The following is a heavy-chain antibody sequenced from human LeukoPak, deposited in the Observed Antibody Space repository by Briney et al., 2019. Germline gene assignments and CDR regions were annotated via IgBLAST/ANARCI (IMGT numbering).Heavy chain of an antibody. CDR2: IYYSGST. J-gene: IGHJ4*02. Sequence: SETLSLTCTVSVGSISSYYWSWIRQLPGKGLEWIGYIYYSGSTNYNPSLKSRVTISVDTSKNQFSLKLSSVTAADTAVYYCARHMQQLVRFDYWGQGTLVTVSS. CDR1: VGSISSYY. V-gene: IGHV4-59*08. D-gene: IGHD6-13*01. CDR3: ARHMQQLVRFDY.